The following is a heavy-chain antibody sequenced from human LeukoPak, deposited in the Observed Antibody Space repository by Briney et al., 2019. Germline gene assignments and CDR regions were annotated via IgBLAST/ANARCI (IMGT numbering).Heavy chain of an antibody. V-gene: IGHV3-73*01. Sequence: PGGSLRLSCAASGFTFSGSALHWVRQASGKGLEWVGRIRSTANGYATAYAASVKGRFTISRDDSKNTAYLQMDSLKTEDTAVYYCTGNYYGSGSYADFDYWGQGTLVTASS. CDR2: IRSTANGYAT. D-gene: IGHD3-10*01. CDR1: GFTFSGSA. J-gene: IGHJ4*02. CDR3: TGNYYGSGSYADFDY.